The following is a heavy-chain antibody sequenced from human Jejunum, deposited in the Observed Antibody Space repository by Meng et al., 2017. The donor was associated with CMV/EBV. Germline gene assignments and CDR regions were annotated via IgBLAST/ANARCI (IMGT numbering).Heavy chain of an antibody. CDR1: GDSLSNSRHF. D-gene: IGHD6-19*01. V-gene: IGHV4-39*07. CDR2: IDYTGTT. J-gene: IGHJ4*02. CDR3: ARVPPSGNYRFDY. Sequence: QLRLKESGPGLVKPSETLSLTCTVFGDSLSNSRHFWGWIRQPPGKGLEWIANIDYTGTTYYNPSLKSRVTISRDTSKNQFSLKLNSVTAADTAVYYCARVPPSGNYRFDYWGQGTLVTVSS.